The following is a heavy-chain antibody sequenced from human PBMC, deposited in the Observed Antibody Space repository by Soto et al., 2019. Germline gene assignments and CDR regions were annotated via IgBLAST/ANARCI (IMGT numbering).Heavy chain of an antibody. CDR3: ATPYYDILTGYQGYYYYGMDV. Sequence: ASVKVSCKASGGTLSSYAISWVRQDPGQGLEWMGGIIPIFGTANYAQKFQGRVTITADKSTSTAYMEPSSLTSEDTAVYYCATPYYDILTGYQGYYYYGMDVWGQGTTVTFSS. CDR1: GGTLSSYA. CDR2: IIPIFGTA. D-gene: IGHD3-9*01. V-gene: IGHV1-69*06. J-gene: IGHJ6*02.